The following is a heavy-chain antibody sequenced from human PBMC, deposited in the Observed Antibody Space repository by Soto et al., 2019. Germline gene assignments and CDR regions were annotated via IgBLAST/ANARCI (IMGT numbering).Heavy chain of an antibody. CDR3: ARTGDYYDSSGYLNYYYYGMDV. Sequence: APVKVSCKASGGTFSSYAISWVRQAPGQGLEWMGGIIPIFGTANYAQKFQGRVTITADESTSTAYMELSSLRSEDTAVYYCARTGDYYDSSGYLNYYYYGMDVCGEGTTVTVSS. V-gene: IGHV1-69*13. CDR2: IIPIFGTA. D-gene: IGHD3-22*01. J-gene: IGHJ6*04. CDR1: GGTFSSYA.